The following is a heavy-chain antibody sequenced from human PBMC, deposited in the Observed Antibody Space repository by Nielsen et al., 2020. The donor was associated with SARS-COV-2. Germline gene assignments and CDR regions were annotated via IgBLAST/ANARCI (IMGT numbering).Heavy chain of an antibody. V-gene: IGHV3-53*01. CDR3: AKDLYYYDSSGYPRPSRIGS. Sequence: GGSLRLSCAASGFTVSSNYMSWVRQAPGKGLEWVSVIYSGGSTYYADSVKGRFTISRDNSKNTLYLQMNSLRAEDTAVYYCAKDLYYYDSSGYPRPSRIGSWGQGTLVTVSS. CDR2: IYSGGST. J-gene: IGHJ5*02. CDR1: GFTVSSNY. D-gene: IGHD3-22*01.